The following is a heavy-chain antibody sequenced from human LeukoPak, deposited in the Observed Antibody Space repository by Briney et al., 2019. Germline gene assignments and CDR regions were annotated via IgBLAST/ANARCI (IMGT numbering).Heavy chain of an antibody. J-gene: IGHJ3*02. Sequence: SETLSLTCAVSGGSISSGGYSWSWIRQPPGKGLEWIGYIYHSGSTYYNPSLKSRVTISVDRSKNQFSLKLSSVTAADTAVYYCARGPAFDIWGQGTMVTVS. CDR1: GGSISSGGYS. CDR2: IYHSGST. V-gene: IGHV4-30-2*01. CDR3: ARGPAFDI.